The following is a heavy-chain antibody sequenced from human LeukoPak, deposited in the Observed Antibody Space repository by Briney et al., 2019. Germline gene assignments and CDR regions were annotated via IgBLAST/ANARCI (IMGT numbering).Heavy chain of an antibody. Sequence: PGASLRLSCAASGFTFSSYAMSWVRQAPGKGLEWVSAISGSGGSTYYADSVKGRFTISRDNSKNTLYLQTNSLRAEDTAVYYCAKEKTSSWNPRPFDYWGQGTLVTVSS. J-gene: IGHJ4*02. CDR3: AKEKTSSWNPRPFDY. CDR2: ISGSGGST. CDR1: GFTFSSYA. V-gene: IGHV3-23*01. D-gene: IGHD6-13*01.